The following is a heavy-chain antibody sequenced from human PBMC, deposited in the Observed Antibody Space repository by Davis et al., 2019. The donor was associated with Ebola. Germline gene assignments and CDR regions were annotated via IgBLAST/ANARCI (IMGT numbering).Heavy chain of an antibody. V-gene: IGHV4-34*01. Sequence: PGGSLRLSCAVNGGSFSYYRWNWIRQPPGKGLEWLGHSDQSGDINYNPALKSRVTISVVTSKKQFSVRLTSVTAADTAVYYCARLVPSSGVASRPYMDVWGKGTTVTVS. CDR3: ARLVPSSGVASRPYMDV. D-gene: IGHD3-22*01. J-gene: IGHJ6*03. CDR2: SDQSGDI. CDR1: GGSFSYYR.